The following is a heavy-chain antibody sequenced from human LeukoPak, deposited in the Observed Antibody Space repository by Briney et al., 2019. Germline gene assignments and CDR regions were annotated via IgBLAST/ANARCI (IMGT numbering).Heavy chain of an antibody. J-gene: IGHJ4*02. V-gene: IGHV4-59*12. Sequence: ETLSLTCTVSGSISGYYWSWIRQPPGKGLEWIGCIHYSGFMYYNPSLGSRVTISVDTSKTQFSLILSTVTAADTAVYYCARGGDNTKLDYWGQGTLVTVS. CDR2: IHYSGFM. CDR3: ARGGDNTKLDY. D-gene: IGHD3-10*01. CDR1: GSISGYY.